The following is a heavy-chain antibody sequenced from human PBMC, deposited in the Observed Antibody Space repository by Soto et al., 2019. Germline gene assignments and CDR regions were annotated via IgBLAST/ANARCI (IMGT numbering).Heavy chain of an antibody. D-gene: IGHD1-1*01. Sequence: QVQLVQSGAEVKKPGASVKVSCRAFGGSFSSYAISWVRQAPGQGLEWMGGIIPMTGTANYPQKFRGRATISAAKSTSTAYMDLTRLRSEDTAVYYCARDGFVAHLGTGGMDVWGQGTTVTVSS. V-gene: IGHV1-69*06. CDR1: GGSFSSYA. CDR3: ARDGFVAHLGTGGMDV. CDR2: IIPMTGTA. J-gene: IGHJ6*02.